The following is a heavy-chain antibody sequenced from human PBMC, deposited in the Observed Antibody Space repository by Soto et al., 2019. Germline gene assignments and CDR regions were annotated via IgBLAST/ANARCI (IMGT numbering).Heavy chain of an antibody. CDR2: TNGNLGTG. CDR1: GGTFSSYP. Sequence: QVQLVQSGAEVKRPGSSVKVSCKASGGTFSSYPISWVRQAPGQGLEWMGGTNGNLGTGNYAQKFQGRLTITTDISTNTAYMELSSLTSEDTAVYYCARRDSHGYFRYFDNWGQGTLVTVSS. D-gene: IGHD4-17*01. V-gene: IGHV1-69*06. CDR3: ARRDSHGYFRYFDN. J-gene: IGHJ4*02.